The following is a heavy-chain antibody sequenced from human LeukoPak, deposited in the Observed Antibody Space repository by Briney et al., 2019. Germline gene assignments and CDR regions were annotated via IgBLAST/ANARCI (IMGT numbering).Heavy chain of an antibody. D-gene: IGHD3-10*01. J-gene: IGHJ4*02. V-gene: IGHV1-58*01. CDR3: AATPPYGSGSLDY. Sequence: GASVKVSCKASGFTFTSSAVQWVRQARGQRLEWIGWIVVGSGNTNYAQKFQEGVTITRDMSTSTAYMELSSLRSEDTAVYYCAATPPYGSGSLDYWGQGTLVTVSS. CDR2: IVVGSGNT. CDR1: GFTFTSSA.